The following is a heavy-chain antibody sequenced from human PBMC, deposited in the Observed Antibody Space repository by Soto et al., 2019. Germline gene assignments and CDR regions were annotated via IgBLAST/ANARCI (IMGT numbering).Heavy chain of an antibody. J-gene: IGHJ3*02. V-gene: IGHV3-30-3*01. CDR2: ISNDGNRQ. Sequence: QEQLMESGGGVVQPGRSLRLSCVASGFSFSSEAMQWVRQAPGKGLEGVGAISNDGNRQLYADSVKDRFTISRDNSRNTLDLQMNNLRTEDTGVYFCARDIYSYGSVGTPDIWGQGTMVTVSS. D-gene: IGHD5-18*01. CDR3: ARDIYSYGSVGTPDI. CDR1: GFSFSSEA.